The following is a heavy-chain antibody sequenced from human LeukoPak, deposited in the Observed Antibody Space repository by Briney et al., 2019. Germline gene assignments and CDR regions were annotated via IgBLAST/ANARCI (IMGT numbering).Heavy chain of an antibody. CDR3: ARAPERWYSYGSYTYYYMDV. CDR1: RGSISIYY. J-gene: IGHJ6*03. CDR2: MYYSGNT. D-gene: IGHD5-18*01. Sequence: SETLSLTCTVSRGSISIYYWSWIRQPPGKGLEWIGYMYYSGNTNYNPSLKSRVTISADTSKTQFSLNLRSVTAADTAVYYCARAPERWYSYGSYTYYYMDVWGKGTTVTVSS. V-gene: IGHV4-59*01.